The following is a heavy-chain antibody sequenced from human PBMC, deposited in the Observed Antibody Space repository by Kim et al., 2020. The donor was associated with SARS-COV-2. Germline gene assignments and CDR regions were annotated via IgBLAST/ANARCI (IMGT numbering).Heavy chain of an antibody. Sequence: NYNPSLQGRVTISVDTSKNQFSLKLSSVTAADTAVYYCARGSELTRAVDYWGQGTLVTVSS. V-gene: IGHV4-59*09. CDR3: ARGSELTRAVDY. J-gene: IGHJ4*02. D-gene: IGHD3-3*01.